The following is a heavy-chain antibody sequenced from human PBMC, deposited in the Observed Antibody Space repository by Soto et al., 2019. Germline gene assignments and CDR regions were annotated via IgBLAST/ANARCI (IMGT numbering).Heavy chain of an antibody. V-gene: IGHV3-21*01. J-gene: IGHJ4*02. CDR2: ISSSSSYI. D-gene: IGHD6-6*01. Sequence: GGSLRLSCAASGFTFSSYSMNWVRQAPGKGLEWVSSISSSSSYIYYADSVKGRFTISRDNAKNSLYLQMNRLRAEDTAVYYCARDGERDHIPARQYYFDYWGQGTLVTVSS. CDR1: GFTFSSYS. CDR3: ARDGERDHIPARQYYFDY.